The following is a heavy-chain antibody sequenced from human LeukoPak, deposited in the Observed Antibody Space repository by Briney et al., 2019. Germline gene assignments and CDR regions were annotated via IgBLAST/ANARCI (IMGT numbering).Heavy chain of an antibody. Sequence: PGGSLRPSCAASGFTFDDYAMHWVRQAPGKGLEWVSLISWDGGSTYYADSVKGRFTISRDNSKNSLYLQMNSLRAEDTALYYCAKVAESLRFLEWLLTYMDVWGKGTTVTVSS. CDR3: AKVAESLRFLEWLLTYMDV. CDR1: GFTFDDYA. V-gene: IGHV3-43D*03. CDR2: ISWDGGST. D-gene: IGHD3-3*01. J-gene: IGHJ6*03.